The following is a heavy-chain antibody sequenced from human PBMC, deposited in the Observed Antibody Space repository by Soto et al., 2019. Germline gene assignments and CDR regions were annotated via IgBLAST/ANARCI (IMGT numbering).Heavy chain of an antibody. V-gene: IGHV3-23*01. CDR2: VSVYGGST. D-gene: IGHD2-21*01. J-gene: IGHJ2*01. CDR3: ARRPAGDSHWYFDL. Sequence: DVQLLESGGDLVQPGESLRLSCAASGFIFSDFAMSWVRQTPGKGLEWVSAVSVYGGSTHYSDAVKGRFTISRANSRDTLFLQMNSLRAEDTAVYYCARRPAGDSHWYFDLWGRGTLVTVSS. CDR1: GFIFSDFA.